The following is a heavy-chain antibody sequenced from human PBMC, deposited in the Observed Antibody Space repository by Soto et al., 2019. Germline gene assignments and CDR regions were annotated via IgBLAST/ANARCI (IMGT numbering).Heavy chain of an antibody. Sequence: GGSLRLSCAASGFTVSSNYMSWVRQAPGKGLEWVSVIYSGGSTYYADSVKGRFTISRDNSKNTLYLQMNSLRAEDTAVYCCARDPVGAAGLHNWFDPWGQGTLVTVSS. J-gene: IGHJ5*02. D-gene: IGHD6-13*01. CDR1: GFTVSSNY. V-gene: IGHV3-53*01. CDR2: IYSGGST. CDR3: ARDPVGAAGLHNWFDP.